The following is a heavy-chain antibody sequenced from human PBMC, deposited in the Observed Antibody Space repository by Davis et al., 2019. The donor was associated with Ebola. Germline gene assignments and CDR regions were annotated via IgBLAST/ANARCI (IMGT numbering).Heavy chain of an antibody. V-gene: IGHV3-23*01. CDR3: AKDHGGGSYWNLLANLDY. CDR1: GFTFSSYA. Sequence: PGGSLRLSCAASGFTFSSYAMSWVRQAPGKGLEWVSAISGSGGSTYYADSVKGRFTISRDNSKNTLYLQMNSLRAEDTAVYYCAKDHGGGSYWNLLANLDYWGQGTLVTVSS. J-gene: IGHJ4*02. D-gene: IGHD1-26*01. CDR2: ISGSGGST.